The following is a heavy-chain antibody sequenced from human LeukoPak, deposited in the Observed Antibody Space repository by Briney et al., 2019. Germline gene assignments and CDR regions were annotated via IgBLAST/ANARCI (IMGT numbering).Heavy chain of an antibody. J-gene: IGHJ4*02. V-gene: IGHV1-69*06. Sequence: GASVKVSCKASGGTFSSYAISRVRQAPGQGLEWTGGIIPIFGTANYAQKFQGRVTITADKSTSTAYMELSSLRSEDTAVYYCARLGGQWPDSSDDYWGQGTLVTVSS. CDR2: IIPIFGTA. CDR3: ARLGGQWPDSSDDY. CDR1: GGTFSSYA. D-gene: IGHD6-19*01.